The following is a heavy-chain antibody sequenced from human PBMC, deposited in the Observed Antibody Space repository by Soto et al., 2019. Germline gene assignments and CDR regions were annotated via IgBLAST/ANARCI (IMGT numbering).Heavy chain of an antibody. CDR1: GGSISSYY. CDR2: IYYSGST. CDR3: ARGGYSSSWGTGYYYGMDV. D-gene: IGHD6-13*01. Sequence: QVQLQESGPGLVKPSETLSLTCTVSGGSISSYYWSWIRQPPGKGLEWIGYIYYSGSTNYNPSLKSRVTISVDTSKNQFSLKLSSVTAADTAVYYCARGGYSSSWGTGYYYGMDVWGQGTTVTVSS. V-gene: IGHV4-59*01. J-gene: IGHJ6*02.